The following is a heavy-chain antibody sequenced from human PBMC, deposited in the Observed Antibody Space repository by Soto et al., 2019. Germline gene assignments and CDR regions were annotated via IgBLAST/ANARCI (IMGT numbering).Heavy chain of an antibody. J-gene: IGHJ6*03. Sequence: QVQLVESGGGVVQPGRSLRLSCAASGFTFSNYGMHWVRQAPGKGLEWVAVISYDGTNKYYADSVKGRFTFSKDSSKNTLYLQMNSLRPEDTAVYYCAKDGSGTYYPYYMDVWGKGTTVTVSS. CDR3: AKDGSGTYYPYYMDV. V-gene: IGHV3-30*18. D-gene: IGHD3-10*01. CDR2: ISYDGTNK. CDR1: GFTFSNYG.